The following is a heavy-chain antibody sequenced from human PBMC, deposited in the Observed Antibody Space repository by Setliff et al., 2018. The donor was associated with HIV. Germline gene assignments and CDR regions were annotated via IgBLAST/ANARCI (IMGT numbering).Heavy chain of an antibody. CDR1: GDTFTGYY. D-gene: IGHD2-15*01. CDR3: AREDCGGSSCYERYYYDTSSHGFDP. CDR2: INPNSGGT. V-gene: IGHV1-2*02. Sequence: ASVKVSCKASGDTFTGYYMHWVRQAPGQGLEWMGWINPNSGGTNYAQKFQGRVTMTRDTSISTAYMELSRLRSDDTAVYYCAREDCGGSSCYERYYYDTSSHGFDPWGQGTLVTVSS. J-gene: IGHJ5*02.